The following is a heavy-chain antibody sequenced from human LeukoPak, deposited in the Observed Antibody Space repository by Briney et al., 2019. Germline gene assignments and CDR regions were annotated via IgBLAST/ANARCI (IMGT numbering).Heavy chain of an antibody. V-gene: IGHV3-30*18. CDR2: ISYDGSNK. CDR3: AKDNYYGSGSYYNFVRYGMDV. D-gene: IGHD3-10*01. J-gene: IGHJ6*04. CDR1: GFTFSSYG. Sequence: GGSLRLSCAASGFTFSSYGMYWVRQAPGKGLEWVAVISYDGSNKYYADSVKGRFTISRDNSKNTLYLQMNSLRAEDTAVYYCAKDNYYGSGSYYNFVRYGMDVWGKGTTVTVSS.